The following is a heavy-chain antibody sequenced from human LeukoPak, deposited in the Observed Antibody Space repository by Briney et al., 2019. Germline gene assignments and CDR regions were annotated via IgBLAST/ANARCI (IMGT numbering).Heavy chain of an antibody. J-gene: IGHJ4*02. CDR1: GYTFKTYG. D-gene: IGHD3-22*01. CDR3: ARGSGETGGYYYVY. V-gene: IGHV1-18*01. CDR2: ISAYNGDT. Sequence: ASVKVSCKTSGYTFKTYGVTWVRQAPGQGLEWMGWISAYNGDTNYAPKLQGRVTITADESTRTAYMELRTLRSEDTAIYYCARGSGETGGYYYVYWGRGTPVTVSS.